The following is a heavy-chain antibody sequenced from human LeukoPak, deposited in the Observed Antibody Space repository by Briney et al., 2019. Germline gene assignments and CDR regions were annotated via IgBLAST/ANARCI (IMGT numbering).Heavy chain of an antibody. Sequence: GASVKVSCKASGYTFTGYYMHWARQAPGQGLEWMGWINPNSGGTNYAQKFQGRVTMTRDTSISTAYMELSRLRSDDTAVYYCARVTRITWFGELSGIDYWGQGTLVTVSS. V-gene: IGHV1-2*02. J-gene: IGHJ4*02. D-gene: IGHD3-10*01. CDR3: ARVTRITWFGELSGIDY. CDR2: INPNSGGT. CDR1: GYTFTGYY.